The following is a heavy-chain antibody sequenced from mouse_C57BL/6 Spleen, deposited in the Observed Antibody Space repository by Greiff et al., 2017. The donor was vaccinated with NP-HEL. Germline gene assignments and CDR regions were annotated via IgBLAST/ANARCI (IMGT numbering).Heavy chain of an antibody. Sequence: VKLMESGGDLVKPGGSLKLSCAASGFTFSSYGMSWVRQTPDKRLEWVATISSGGSYTYYPDSVKGRFTISRDNAKNTLYLQMSSLKSEDTAMYYCARQTYFDYWGQGTTLTVSS. J-gene: IGHJ2*01. CDR3: ARQTYFDY. CDR2: ISSGGSYT. V-gene: IGHV5-6*01. CDR1: GFTFSSYG.